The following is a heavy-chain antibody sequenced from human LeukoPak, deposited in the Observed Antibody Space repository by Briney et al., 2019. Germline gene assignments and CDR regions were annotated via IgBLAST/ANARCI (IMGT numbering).Heavy chain of an antibody. Sequence: SQTLSLTCTVSGGSISSVSYYWSWIRQPAGKGLEWIGRIYTSGSTNYNPSLKSRVTLSVDASMNQDSLKRSSVTAADTAVYYCARDPDWGHYFDYWGQGTLVTVSS. CDR2: IYTSGST. V-gene: IGHV4-61*02. D-gene: IGHD7-27*01. CDR1: GGSISSVSYY. CDR3: ARDPDWGHYFDY. J-gene: IGHJ4*02.